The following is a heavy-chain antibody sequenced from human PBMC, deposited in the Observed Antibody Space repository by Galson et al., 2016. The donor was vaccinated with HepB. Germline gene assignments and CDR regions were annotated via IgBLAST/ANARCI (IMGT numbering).Heavy chain of an antibody. D-gene: IGHD3-16*01. Sequence: SLRLSCAASGFTFSSHGMHWVRQAPGKGLEWVAVISFDGKTKYNADSVKGRLIISRDNSANSLYLQINSLRRDDTAVYYCARRSRLNYYDHYNMDVWGLGTTVIVS. J-gene: IGHJ6*02. CDR3: ARRSRLNYYDHYNMDV. V-gene: IGHV3-30*03. CDR2: ISFDGKTK. CDR1: GFTFSSHG.